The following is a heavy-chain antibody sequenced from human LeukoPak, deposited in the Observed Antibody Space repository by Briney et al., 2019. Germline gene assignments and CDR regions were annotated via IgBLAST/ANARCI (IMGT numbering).Heavy chain of an antibody. J-gene: IGHJ4*02. V-gene: IGHV3-30*18. CDR3: AKNLGLAVAGTLGY. CDR1: GFSFSTSW. Sequence: PGGSLRLSCGASGFSFSTSWVTWVRQAPGKGLEWVAVISYDGSNKYYADSVKGRFTISRDNSKNTLYLQMNSLRAEDTAVYYCAKNLGLAVAGTLGYWGQGTLVTVSS. D-gene: IGHD6-19*01. CDR2: ISYDGSNK.